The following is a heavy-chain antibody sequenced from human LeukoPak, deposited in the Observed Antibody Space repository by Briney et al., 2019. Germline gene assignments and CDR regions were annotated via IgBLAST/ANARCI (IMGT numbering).Heavy chain of an antibody. D-gene: IGHD6-19*01. J-gene: IGHJ5*02. CDR1: GGSISSYY. Sequence: SETLSLTCTVSGGSISSYYRSWIRQPPGKGLGWIGYIYYSGSTNYNPSLKSRVTISVDTSKNQFSLKLSSVTAADTAVYYCARDYSGYSSGWFDPWGQGTLVTVSS. CDR3: ARDYSGYSSGWFDP. V-gene: IGHV4-59*01. CDR2: IYYSGST.